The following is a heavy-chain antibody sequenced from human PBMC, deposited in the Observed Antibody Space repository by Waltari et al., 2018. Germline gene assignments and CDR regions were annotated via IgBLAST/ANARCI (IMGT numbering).Heavy chain of an antibody. CDR2: IIPIFGTA. Sequence: QVQLVQSGAAVKKPGSSVKVSCKASGGTFSSYAISWVRQAPGQGLEWMGGIIPIFGTANYAQKFQGRVTITADKSTSTAYMELSSLRSEDTAVYYCTLNSFYYDSSGYFSHWGQGTLVTVSS. V-gene: IGHV1-69*14. CDR1: GGTFSSYA. J-gene: IGHJ4*02. D-gene: IGHD3-22*01. CDR3: TLNSFYYDSSGYFSH.